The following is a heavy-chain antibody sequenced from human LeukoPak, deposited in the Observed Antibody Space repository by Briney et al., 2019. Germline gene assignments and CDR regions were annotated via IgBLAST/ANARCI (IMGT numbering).Heavy chain of an antibody. CDR3: ARFSTGYYRHLAS. CDR2: IYYSGST. J-gene: IGHJ5*02. V-gene: IGHV4-59*01. Sequence: SETLSLTCTVSGGSMNSYYWSWIRQSPAKGLGWIAYIYYSGSTDYNPALKSPVTISVDTSKNQFSLKLTSVTAADTAVYYCARFSTGYYRHLASWGQGTLVTVSS. D-gene: IGHD3-22*01. CDR1: GGSMNSYY.